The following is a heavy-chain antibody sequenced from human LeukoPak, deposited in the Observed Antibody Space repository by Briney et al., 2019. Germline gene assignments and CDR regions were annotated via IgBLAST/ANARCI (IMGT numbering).Heavy chain of an antibody. Sequence: PGGSLGLSCAAGGFTFSAYGMHWVRQAPGKGLGWVALVWYDGSNKYYADSVKGRYTISRDNSKNTLYLQMNSLRPEDTAVFYCARNYGTNSGGFDIWGQGTTVSVSS. D-gene: IGHD4-23*01. CDR1: GFTFSAYG. V-gene: IGHV3-33*01. CDR2: VWYDGSNK. CDR3: ARNYGTNSGGFDI. J-gene: IGHJ3*02.